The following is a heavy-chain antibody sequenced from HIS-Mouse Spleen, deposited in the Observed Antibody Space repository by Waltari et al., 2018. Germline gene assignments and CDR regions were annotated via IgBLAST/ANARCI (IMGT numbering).Heavy chain of an antibody. V-gene: IGHV3-53*01. J-gene: IGHJ4*02. CDR1: GFPVSGNS. D-gene: IGHD6-13*01. CDR2: IYSGGST. Sequence: EVQLVESGGGLIQPGGSLRLSCAASGFPVSGNSMGWVRQAPGKGLEWVSVIYSGGSTYYADSVKGRFTISRDNSKNTLYLQMNSLRAEDTAVYYCAGGVGSSWYYFDYWGQGTLVTVSS. CDR3: AGGVGSSWYYFDY.